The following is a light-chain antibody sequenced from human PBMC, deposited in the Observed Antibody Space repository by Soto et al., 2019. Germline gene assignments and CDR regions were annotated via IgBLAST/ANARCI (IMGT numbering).Light chain of an antibody. CDR3: QQSYRSPLN. J-gene: IGKJ3*01. CDR2: GTS. V-gene: IGKV1-39*01. Sequence: DLQMTQSPLSLSASVGESVTITCRASQNISHFLNWYQQKPGKPPRLLIFGTSNLQSGVPSRFRGSPSETDFSLTISSLKPEDFSSYICQQSYRSPLNFGPGTRVA. CDR1: QNISHF.